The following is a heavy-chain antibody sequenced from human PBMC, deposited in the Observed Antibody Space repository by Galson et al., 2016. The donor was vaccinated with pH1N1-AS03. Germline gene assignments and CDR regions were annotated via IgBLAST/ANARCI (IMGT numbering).Heavy chain of an antibody. CDR2: ISHSGNT. V-gene: IGHV4-38-2*01. D-gene: IGHD1-26*01. CDR3: ARFSGSYQFDY. CDR1: GYSISSGFH. Sequence: ETLSLTCAVSGYSISSGFHWAWVRQPPSKGLEWIGTISHSGNTYYNPSLKSRVTMSVDTSKNRFSLKLSSVTAADAAVYYCARFSGSYQFDYWGQGTLVTVSS. J-gene: IGHJ4*02.